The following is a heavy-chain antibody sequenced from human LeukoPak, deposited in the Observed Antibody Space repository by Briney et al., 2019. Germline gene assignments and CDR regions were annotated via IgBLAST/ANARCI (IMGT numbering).Heavy chain of an antibody. CDR2: MNPNSGNT. Sequence: ASVKVSCKASGYTFTSYDINWVRQATGQGLEWMGWMNPNSGNTGYAQKFQGRVTITADKSTSTAYMELSSLRSEDTAVYYCASCPLQWPDYYYMDVWGKGTTVTVSS. CDR1: GYTFTSYD. J-gene: IGHJ6*03. CDR3: ASCPLQWPDYYYMDV. V-gene: IGHV1-8*01. D-gene: IGHD6-19*01.